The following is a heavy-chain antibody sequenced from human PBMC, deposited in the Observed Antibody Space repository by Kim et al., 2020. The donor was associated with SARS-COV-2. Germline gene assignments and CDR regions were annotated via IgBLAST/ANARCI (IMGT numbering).Heavy chain of an antibody. V-gene: IGHV4-59*01. CDR1: GGSISSYY. Sequence: SETLSLTCTVSGGSISSYYWSWIRQPPGKGLEWIGYIYYSGSTNYNPSLKSRVTISVDTSKNQFSLKLSSVTAADTAVYYCAREHEIAVAGTGGHAFDIWGQGTMVTVSS. CDR2: IYYSGST. CDR3: AREHEIAVAGTGGHAFDI. D-gene: IGHD6-19*01. J-gene: IGHJ3*02.